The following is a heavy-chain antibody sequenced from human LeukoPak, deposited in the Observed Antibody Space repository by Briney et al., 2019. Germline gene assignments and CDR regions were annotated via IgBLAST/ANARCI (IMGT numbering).Heavy chain of an antibody. CDR2: IYYSGST. CDR3: ARDIWKDWYFDL. Sequence: SETLSLTCSVSGGSISNYYWSWIRQPPGKGLEWIGYIYYSGSTSYNPSLESRVTISVDTSKNQFSLKLSSVTAADTAMYYCARDIWKDWYFDLWGRGTLVTVSS. CDR1: GGSISNYY. D-gene: IGHD1-1*01. V-gene: IGHV4-59*01. J-gene: IGHJ2*01.